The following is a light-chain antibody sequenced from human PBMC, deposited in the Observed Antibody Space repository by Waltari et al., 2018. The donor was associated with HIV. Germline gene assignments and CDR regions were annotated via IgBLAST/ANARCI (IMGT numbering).Light chain of an antibody. V-gene: IGKV3-20*01. Sequence: EIVLTQSPGTLSLSPGERATLSCRASQSVSSSYLAWYQQKPGQAPRLLFDGASSRATGIPDSFSGSGSGTDFTLTISRLEPEDFAVYYCQQYGSSPYTFGQGTKLEIK. CDR1: QSVSSSY. CDR2: GAS. CDR3: QQYGSSPYT. J-gene: IGKJ2*01.